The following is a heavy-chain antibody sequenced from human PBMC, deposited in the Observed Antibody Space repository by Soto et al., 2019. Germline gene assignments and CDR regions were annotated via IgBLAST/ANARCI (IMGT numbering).Heavy chain of an antibody. CDR1: GGSISSGDYY. D-gene: IGHD3-22*01. CDR3: ASLPIDYYDSSEDFDI. V-gene: IGHV4-30-4*01. CDR2: IYYSGST. J-gene: IGHJ3*02. Sequence: PSETLSLTCTVSGGSISSGDYYWSWIRQPPGKGLEWIGYIYYSGSTYYNPSLKSRVTISVDTSKNQFSLKLSSVTAADTAVYYCASLPIDYYDSSEDFDIWGQGTMVT.